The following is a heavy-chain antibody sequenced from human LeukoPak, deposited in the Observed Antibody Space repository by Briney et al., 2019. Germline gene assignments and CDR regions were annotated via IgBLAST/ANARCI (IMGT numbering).Heavy chain of an antibody. CDR3: ARGDVGATISV. V-gene: IGHV3-21*04. D-gene: IGHD1-26*01. CDR1: GFTFSSYS. CDR2: ISSSSSYI. Sequence: GGSLRLSCAASGFTFSSYSMNWVRQAPGKGLEWVSSISSSSSYIYYADSVKGRFTISRDNAKNSLYLQMNSLRAEDTALYYCARGDVGATISVWGQGTLVTVSS. J-gene: IGHJ4*02.